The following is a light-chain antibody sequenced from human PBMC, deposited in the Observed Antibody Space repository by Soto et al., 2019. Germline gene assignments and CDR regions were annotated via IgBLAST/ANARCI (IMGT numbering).Light chain of an antibody. V-gene: IGKV2-28*01. Sequence: DIVMTQSPLSLPVTPGEPASISCRSSQSLLHSNGYNYLDWYLQKPGQSPQLLIYLGSNRASGVPDRFSGSGSGTDFTLKISRVEAEDVGVSYCMQALQTPLVTFGGGTKVEIK. CDR1: QSLLHSNGYNY. CDR2: LGS. J-gene: IGKJ4*01. CDR3: MQALQTPLVT.